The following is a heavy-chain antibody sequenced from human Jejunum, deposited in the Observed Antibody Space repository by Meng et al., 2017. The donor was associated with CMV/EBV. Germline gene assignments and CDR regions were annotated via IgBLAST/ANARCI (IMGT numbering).Heavy chain of an antibody. CDR1: GGSIRTYY. CDR3: ARGGASSKYFDS. CDR2: AHNSGTT. V-gene: IGHV4-59*01. J-gene: IGHJ4*02. D-gene: IGHD4-11*01. Sequence: CFVSGGSIRTYYWSWIRQPPGKGLEWIGWAHNSGTTNYNPSLKSRVAVSVDTSKSHFSLTLASVTAADTGMYYCARGGASSKYFDSWGQGTLVTVSS.